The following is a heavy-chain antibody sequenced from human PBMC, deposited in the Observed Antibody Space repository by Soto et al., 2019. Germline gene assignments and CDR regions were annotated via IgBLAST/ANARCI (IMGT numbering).Heavy chain of an antibody. CDR1: GYTFTGYY. Sequence: QVPLVQSGAEVKKPGASVKVSCKASGYTFTGYYMHWVRQAPGQGLEWMGWINPNSGGTNYAQKFQGRVTMTRDTSIVTAYMELSRLRADDTVVYYCARDVGKAARHGGYGMDVWGQGTTVTVSS. CDR2: INPNSGGT. CDR3: ARDVGKAARHGGYGMDV. D-gene: IGHD6-6*01. J-gene: IGHJ6*02. V-gene: IGHV1-2*02.